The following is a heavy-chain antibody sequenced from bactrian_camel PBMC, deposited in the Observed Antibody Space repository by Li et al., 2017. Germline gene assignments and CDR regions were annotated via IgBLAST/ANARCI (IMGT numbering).Heavy chain of an antibody. J-gene: IGHJ4*01. D-gene: IGHD5*01. Sequence: VQLVESGGGLVQPGGPLRLSCAASGFTFSTTSMFWVRQAPGKGLEWVSGINREGSTYYEDSVQGRFTISQDNAKNTLYLQMNDLKSEDTAMYYCAAVRCVAGYILSSGVPMSYVYNHWGQGTQVTVS. V-gene: IGHV3S1*01. CDR2: INREGST. CDR3: AAVRCVAGYILSSGVPMSYVYNH. CDR1: GFTFSTTS.